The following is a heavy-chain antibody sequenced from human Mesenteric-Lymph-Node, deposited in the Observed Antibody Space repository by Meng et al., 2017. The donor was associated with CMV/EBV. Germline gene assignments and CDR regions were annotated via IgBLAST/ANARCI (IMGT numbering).Heavy chain of an antibody. Sequence: GESLKISCAASGFSVSSKYMGWVRQAPGRGLEWVAFIRYDGSNKYYADSVKGRFTISRDNSKNTLYLQMNSLRAEDTAVYYCAKDRGAPNDYWGQGTLVTVSS. CDR3: AKDRGAPNDY. V-gene: IGHV3-30*02. CDR1: GFSVSSKY. CDR2: IRYDGSNK. D-gene: IGHD3-10*01. J-gene: IGHJ4*02.